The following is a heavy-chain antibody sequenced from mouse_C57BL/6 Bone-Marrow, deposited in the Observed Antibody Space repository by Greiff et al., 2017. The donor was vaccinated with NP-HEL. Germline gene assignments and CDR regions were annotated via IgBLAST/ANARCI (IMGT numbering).Heavy chain of an antibody. CDR2: IWSGGST. CDR1: GFSLTSCG. V-gene: IGHV2-2*01. Sequence: VQRVESGPGLVQPSQSLSITCTVSGFSLTSCGVHWVRQSPGKGLEWLGVIWSGGSTDYNAAFISRLSISKDNSKSQVFFKMNSLQADDTAIYYCARVYDGYYGGFAYWGQGTLVTVSA. J-gene: IGHJ3*01. CDR3: ARVYDGYYGGFAY. D-gene: IGHD2-3*01.